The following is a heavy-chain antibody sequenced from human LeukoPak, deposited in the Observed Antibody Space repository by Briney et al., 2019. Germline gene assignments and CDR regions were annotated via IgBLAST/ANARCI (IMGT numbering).Heavy chain of an antibody. Sequence: KSSETLSLTCTVSGGSISSSSYYWGWIRQPPGKGLEWIGSIYYSGSTYYNPSLKSRVTISVDTSKNQFSLKLSSVTAADTAVYYCNIAARPKNAFDIWGQGTMVTVSS. D-gene: IGHD6-6*01. J-gene: IGHJ3*02. CDR3: NIAARPKNAFDI. V-gene: IGHV4-39*03. CDR2: IYYSGST. CDR1: GGSISSSSYY.